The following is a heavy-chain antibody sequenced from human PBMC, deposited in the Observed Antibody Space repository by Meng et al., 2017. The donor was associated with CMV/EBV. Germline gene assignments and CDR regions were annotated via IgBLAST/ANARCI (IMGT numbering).Heavy chain of an antibody. CDR3: ARGRRYSGSPHPLGY. CDR1: GYTFTSYD. V-gene: IGHV1-8*01. J-gene: IGHJ4*02. D-gene: IGHD1-26*01. Sequence: SGYTFTSYDINWVRQATGQGLEWMGWMNPNSGNTGYAQKFQGRVTMTRNTSISTAYMELSSLGSEDTAVYYCARGRRYSGSPHPLGYWGQGTLVTVSS. CDR2: MNPNSGNT.